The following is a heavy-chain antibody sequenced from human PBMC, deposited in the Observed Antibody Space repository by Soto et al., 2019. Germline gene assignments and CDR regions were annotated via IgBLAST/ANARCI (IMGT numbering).Heavy chain of an antibody. D-gene: IGHD4-17*01. CDR1: GGSISSGGYY. J-gene: IGHJ3*02. CDR2: IHYSGST. CDR3: ARDSTVTRSSAFDI. Sequence: QVQLQESGPGLEKPSQTLSLTCSVSGGSISSGGYYWSWIRQHPGKGLEWIGHIHYSGSTYYNPSLKSRVTISVDTSKNQSSLKLRSVTAADTAVYYCARDSTVTRSSAFDIWGQGTTVTVSP. V-gene: IGHV4-31*03.